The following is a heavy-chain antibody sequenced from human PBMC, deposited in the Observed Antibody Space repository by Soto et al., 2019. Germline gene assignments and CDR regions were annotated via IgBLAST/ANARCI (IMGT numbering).Heavy chain of an antibody. CDR2: IIPNFGTA. Sequence: QVQLVQSGAEVKKPGSSVKVSCKASGGTFSSYAISWVRQAPGQGLEWMGGIIPNFGTADYAQKFQGRVTITADESTSTAYMELSSLRSEDTAVYYCALHYGSGSNYYYYGMDVWGQGTTVTVSS. CDR3: ALHYGSGSNYYYYGMDV. D-gene: IGHD3-10*01. J-gene: IGHJ6*02. CDR1: GGTFSSYA. V-gene: IGHV1-69*12.